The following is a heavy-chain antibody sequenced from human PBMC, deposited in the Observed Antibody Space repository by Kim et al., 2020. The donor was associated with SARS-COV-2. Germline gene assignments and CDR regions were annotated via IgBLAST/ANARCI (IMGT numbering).Heavy chain of an antibody. Sequence: ASVKVSCKASGYTFTSYDINWVRQATGQGLEWMGWMNPNSGNTGYAQKFQGRVTMTRNTSISTAYMELSSLRSEDTAVYYCARVLKGDFWSGYYRTPRKYYFDYWGQGTLVTVSS. V-gene: IGHV1-8*01. CDR2: MNPNSGNT. D-gene: IGHD3-3*01. J-gene: IGHJ4*02. CDR1: GYTFTSYD. CDR3: ARVLKGDFWSGYYRTPRKYYFDY.